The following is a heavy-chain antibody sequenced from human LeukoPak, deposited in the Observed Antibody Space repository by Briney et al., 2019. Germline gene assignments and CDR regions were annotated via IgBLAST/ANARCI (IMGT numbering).Heavy chain of an antibody. V-gene: IGHV1-69*01. CDR3: ARSNRRGVYCSGGSCYPYYFDY. Sequence: SVKVSCKASGGTFSSYAISWVRQAPGQGLEWMGGIIPIFGTANYAQKFQGRVTITADESTSTAYMELSSLRSEDTAVYYCARSNRRGVYCSGGSCYPYYFDYWGQGTLVTVSS. J-gene: IGHJ4*02. CDR1: GGTFSSYA. D-gene: IGHD2-15*01. CDR2: IIPIFGTA.